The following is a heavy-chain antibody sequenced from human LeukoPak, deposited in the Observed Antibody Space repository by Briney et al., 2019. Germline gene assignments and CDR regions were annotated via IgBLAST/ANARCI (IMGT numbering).Heavy chain of an antibody. Sequence: GGSLRLSCAASGFTFSYYSMNWVRQATGKGLEWISYSNTDGTISYADSVKGRFTISRDNAENSLYLQMNSLRDGDTAVYFCVRDRDYAFDFWGQGTMVTVSS. V-gene: IGHV3-48*02. CDR2: SNTDGTI. CDR3: VRDRDYAFDF. J-gene: IGHJ3*01. CDR1: GFTFSYYS.